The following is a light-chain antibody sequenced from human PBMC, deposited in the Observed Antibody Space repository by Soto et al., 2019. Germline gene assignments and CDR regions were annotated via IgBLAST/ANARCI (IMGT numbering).Light chain of an antibody. J-gene: IGLJ1*01. CDR1: SSDVGGYNF. CDR3: SSYAGTSYV. Sequence: ALTQPPSASGSPGQSVTISCTGTSSDVGGYNFVSWYQQHAGKVPRLMIYEVNKRPSGVPDRFSGSKSGNTASLTVSGLQPEDEADYYCSSYAGTSYVFGTGTKVTVL. CDR2: EVN. V-gene: IGLV2-8*01.